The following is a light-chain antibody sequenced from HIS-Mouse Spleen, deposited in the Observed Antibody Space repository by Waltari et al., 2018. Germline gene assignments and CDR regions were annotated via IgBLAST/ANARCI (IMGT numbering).Light chain of an antibody. CDR3: AAWDDSLNGPV. CDR2: RTN. Sequence: QSVLTQPPSASGTPGQRVTISCSGSSSNIGSNTVNWYQQLPGTAPKLRIYRTNQRPSGVPDRFSGSKSCTSASLAISGLQSEDEADYYCAAWDDSLNGPVFGGGTKLTVL. CDR1: SSNIGSNT. J-gene: IGLJ2*01. V-gene: IGLV1-44*01.